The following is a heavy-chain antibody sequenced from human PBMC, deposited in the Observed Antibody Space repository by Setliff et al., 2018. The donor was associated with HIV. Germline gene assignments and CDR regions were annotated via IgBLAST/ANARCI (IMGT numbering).Heavy chain of an antibody. CDR1: GGSFSGYY. V-gene: IGHV4-34*01. J-gene: IGHJ2*01. Sequence: PSETLSLTCAVYGGSFSGYYWSWIRQSPGKGLEWIGEINHSGSSNYNPSLKSRVTVSVDTSKNQFSLELSSVTAADTAVYYCARRTYYDSAGYWDYWYFDLWGRGTLVTVS. CDR3: ARRTYYDSAGYWDYWYFDL. CDR2: INHSGSS. D-gene: IGHD3-22*01.